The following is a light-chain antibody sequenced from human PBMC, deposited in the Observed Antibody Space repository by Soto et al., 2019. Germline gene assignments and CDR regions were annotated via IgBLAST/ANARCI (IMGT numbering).Light chain of an antibody. J-gene: IGKJ1*01. CDR3: MLSTHWPPT. V-gene: IGKV2-30*01. Sequence: DVVMTQSPLSLPVTLGQSASISCRSSQSIAYSDGYTYMNWFQQRPGQSPRRLISLTSRRDSGVPDRFSGSGSGTDFTLTISRVEAEDVGIYYCMLSTHWPPTFGRGTTVEIK. CDR1: QSIAYSDGYTY. CDR2: LTS.